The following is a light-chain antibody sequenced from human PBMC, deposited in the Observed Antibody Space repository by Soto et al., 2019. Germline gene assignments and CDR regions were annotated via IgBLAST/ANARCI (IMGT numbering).Light chain of an antibody. V-gene: IGKV1-9*01. CDR1: QGISTY. Sequence: DIPLTQSPSFLSASVGDRVTITCRASQGISTYLAWYLQRPGKAPKLLIYGASTLQSGVPSRFSRSGSGTEFTLTISSLQPEDFGTYYCQQLNSDWYAFGQGTKLEIK. J-gene: IGKJ2*01. CDR3: QQLNSDWYA. CDR2: GAS.